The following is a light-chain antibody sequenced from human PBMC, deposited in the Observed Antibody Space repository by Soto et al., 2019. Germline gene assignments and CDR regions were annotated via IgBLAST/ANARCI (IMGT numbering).Light chain of an antibody. Sequence: QSALTQPPSVSGAPGQRVTISCTGTTSNIRAGYDVHWYQQLPGTAPKLLIYGNSNRPSGVPDRFSGSKSGTSASLAITGLQAEDEADYYCQSYDSSLSGFYVFGTGTKVPVL. CDR3: QSYDSSLSGFYV. V-gene: IGLV1-40*01. CDR1: TSNIRAGYD. CDR2: GNS. J-gene: IGLJ1*01.